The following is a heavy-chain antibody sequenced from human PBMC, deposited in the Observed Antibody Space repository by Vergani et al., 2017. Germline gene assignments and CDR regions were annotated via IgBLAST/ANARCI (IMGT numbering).Heavy chain of an antibody. J-gene: IGHJ5*02. CDR2: ISAYNGNT. CDR3: ARMAVVPTHYNWFDP. V-gene: IGHV1-18*01. D-gene: IGHD2-2*01. CDR1: GYTFTSYG. Sequence: QVQMVQSGAEVKKPGASVKVSCKASGYTFTSYGISWVRQAPGQGLEWMGWISAYNGNTNYAQKLQGRVTMTTDTSTSTAYMELRSLRSDETAVYYCARMAVVPTHYNWFDPWGQGTLVTVSS.